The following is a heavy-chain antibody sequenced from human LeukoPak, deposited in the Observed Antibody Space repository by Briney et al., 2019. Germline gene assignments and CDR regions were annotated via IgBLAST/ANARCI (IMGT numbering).Heavy chain of an antibody. CDR1: GFTFSSYS. CDR3: AKVGSGTYFFYHYMDL. CDR2: ISSSSSTI. V-gene: IGHV3-48*01. Sequence: GGSLRLSCAASGFTFSSYSMNWVRQAPGKGLEWVSYISSSSSTIYYADSVKGRFTISRDNAKNSLYLQMNSLRAEDTAVYYCAKVGSGTYFFYHYMDLWGKGTTVTISS. D-gene: IGHD2-15*01. J-gene: IGHJ6*03.